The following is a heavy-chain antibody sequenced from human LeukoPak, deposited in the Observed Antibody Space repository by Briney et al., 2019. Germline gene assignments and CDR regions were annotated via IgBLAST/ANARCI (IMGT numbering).Heavy chain of an antibody. V-gene: IGHV3-30*02. CDR3: AKDVNTGGDYFDH. Sequence: GESLRLSCAASGFTFRNSGMHWVRQALAKGLEWVAFIRYDGSIIYYADSVKGRFTISRDNSKNTLYLQMNSLRAEDTAVYYCAKDVNTGGDYFDHWGQGILVTVSS. CDR1: GFTFRNSG. J-gene: IGHJ4*02. CDR2: IRYDGSII. D-gene: IGHD1-14*01.